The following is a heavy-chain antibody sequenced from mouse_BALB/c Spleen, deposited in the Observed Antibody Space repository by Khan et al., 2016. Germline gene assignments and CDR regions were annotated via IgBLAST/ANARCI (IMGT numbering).Heavy chain of an antibody. J-gene: IGHJ4*01. CDR1: GFTFSGFG. D-gene: IGHD3-3*01. CDR2: ISSGSTNI. V-gene: IGHV5-17*02. CDR3: ARRAGSYALAY. Sequence: EVELVESGGDLVQPGGSRKLSCAASGFTFSGFGMHWVRQAPEKGLEWVAYISSGSTNIYYADTVKGRFTISRDNPTNTRFLQMTSRVSEDTAVDYCARRAGSYALAYWGQGTPVTVSA.